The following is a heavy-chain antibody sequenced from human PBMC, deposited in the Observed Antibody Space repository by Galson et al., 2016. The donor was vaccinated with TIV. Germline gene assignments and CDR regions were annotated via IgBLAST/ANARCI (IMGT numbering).Heavy chain of an antibody. D-gene: IGHD5-12*01. CDR3: AKMDGSGLDYVRRFDF. Sequence: SLRLSCAASGFTFSSFAVSWVRQAPGKGLEWVSAISAGGGRTNYADSVKGRFTISRDNPKNTLYLQMSSLRAEDTAVYFCAKMDGSGLDYVRRFDFWGQGTLATVSS. CDR1: GFTFSSFA. J-gene: IGHJ4*02. V-gene: IGHV3-23*01. CDR2: ISAGGGRT.